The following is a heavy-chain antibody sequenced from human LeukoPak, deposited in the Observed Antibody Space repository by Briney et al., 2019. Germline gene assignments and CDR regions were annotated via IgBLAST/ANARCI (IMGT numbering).Heavy chain of an antibody. J-gene: IGHJ5*02. CDR3: ARDLNDFWSGNNWFDP. V-gene: IGHV1-69*04. CDR1: GGTFSSYT. Sequence: SVKVSCKASGGTFSSYTISWVRQAPGQGLEWKGRIIPILGIANYAQKFQGRVTITADKSTSTAYMELSSLRSEDTAVYYCARDLNDFWSGNNWFDPWGQGTLVTVSS. D-gene: IGHD3-3*01. CDR2: IIPILGIA.